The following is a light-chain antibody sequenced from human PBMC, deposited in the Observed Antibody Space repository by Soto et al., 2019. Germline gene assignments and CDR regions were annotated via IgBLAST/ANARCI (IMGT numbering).Light chain of an antibody. J-gene: IGKJ1*01. CDR1: QSVNNNY. Sequence: EIVLTQSPGTLSLSPGERATLSCRASQSVNNNYLAWYQQKPGQAPSLLISVASSRATGIPDRFSGSGSGTDFTLTISRLEPEDFAVYYCQQYGSSPRTFGQGTKVDIK. V-gene: IGKV3-20*01. CDR3: QQYGSSPRT. CDR2: VAS.